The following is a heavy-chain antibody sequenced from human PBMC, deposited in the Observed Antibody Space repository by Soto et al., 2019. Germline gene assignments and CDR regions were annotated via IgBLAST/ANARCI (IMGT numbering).Heavy chain of an antibody. CDR2: ISGSGGST. CDR3: AKDKPIFGVVSNYYYNMDV. Sequence: GGSLRLSCAASGFTFSNYAMSWVRQAPGKGLEWVSGISGSGGSTYYADSVKGRFTISRDNSKNTLYLQMNSLRAEDTAVYYCAKDKPIFGVVSNYYYNMDVWGQGTMVTVSS. J-gene: IGHJ6*02. V-gene: IGHV3-23*01. D-gene: IGHD3-3*01. CDR1: GFTFSNYA.